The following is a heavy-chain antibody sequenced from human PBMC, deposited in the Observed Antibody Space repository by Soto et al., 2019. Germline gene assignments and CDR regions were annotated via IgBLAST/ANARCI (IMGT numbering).Heavy chain of an antibody. D-gene: IGHD2-15*01. Sequence: ASVKVSCKASGYTFTSYGISWVRQAPGQGLEWMGWISAYNGNTNYAQKLQGRVTMTTDTSTSTAYMELRSLRSDDTAVYYCARVYTLTGGSCYFGCWFDPWGQGTLVTVSS. CDR3: ARVYTLTGGSCYFGCWFDP. V-gene: IGHV1-18*01. CDR1: GYTFTSYG. CDR2: ISAYNGNT. J-gene: IGHJ5*02.